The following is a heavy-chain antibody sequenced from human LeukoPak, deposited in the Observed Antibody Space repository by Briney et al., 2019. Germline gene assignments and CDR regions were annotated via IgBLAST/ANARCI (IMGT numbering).Heavy chain of an antibody. CDR2: INWHGGST. Sequence: PGGSLRLSCAASGFTFDDYGMSWVRQAPGKGLEWVSGINWHGGSTGYADSVKGRFTISRDNAKNSLYLQMNSLRAEDTAVYYCARDETRPYYYGMDVWGQGTTVTVSS. V-gene: IGHV3-20*04. J-gene: IGHJ6*02. D-gene: IGHD2-2*01. CDR1: GFTFDDYG. CDR3: ARDETRPYYYGMDV.